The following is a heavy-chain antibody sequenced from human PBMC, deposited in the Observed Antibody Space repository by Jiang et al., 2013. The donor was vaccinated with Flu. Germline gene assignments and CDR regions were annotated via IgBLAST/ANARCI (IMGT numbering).Heavy chain of an antibody. V-gene: IGHV3-11*03. CDR1: GFNFRDYY. J-gene: IGHJ6*02. Sequence: QLLESGGGLVKPGGSLRLSCAASGFNFRDYYMSWIRQAPGKGLEWVSYISSSSSYTNYADSVKGRFTISRDNAKNSLYLQMNSLRAEDTAVYYCASHDYGDYVFRYYGMDVWGQGTTVTVSS. CDR2: ISSSSSYT. CDR3: ASHDYGDYVFRYYGMDV. D-gene: IGHD4-17*01.